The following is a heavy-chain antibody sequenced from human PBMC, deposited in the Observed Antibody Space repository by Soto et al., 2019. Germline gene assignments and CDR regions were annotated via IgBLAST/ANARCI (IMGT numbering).Heavy chain of an antibody. CDR2: IYHSGST. CDR1: GGSISSSNW. Sequence: SETVSLTCAVSGGSISSSNWWSWVREPPGKGLEWIGEIYHSGSTNYNPSLKSRVTISVDKSKNQFSLKLSSVTAADTAVYYCARHQARFRDDGSGSDLFYYGRDGWGQGTTVTVS. V-gene: IGHV4-4*02. J-gene: IGHJ6*02. D-gene: IGHD3-10*01. CDR3: ARHQARFRDDGSGSDLFYYGRDG.